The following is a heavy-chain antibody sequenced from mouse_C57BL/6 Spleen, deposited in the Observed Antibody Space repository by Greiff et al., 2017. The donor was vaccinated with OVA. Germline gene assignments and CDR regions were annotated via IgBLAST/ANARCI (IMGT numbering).Heavy chain of an antibody. D-gene: IGHD1-1*01. V-gene: IGHV1-82*01. J-gene: IGHJ1*03. CDR2: IYPGDGDT. CDR1: GYAFSSSW. Sequence: VQLQQSGPELVKPGASVKISCKASGYAFSSSWMNWVKQRPGKGLEWIGRIYPGDGDTNYNGKFKGKATLTADKSSSTAYMQLSSLTSEDSAVYFCARDYYGSPNWYFDVWGTGTTVTVSS. CDR3: ARDYYGSPNWYFDV.